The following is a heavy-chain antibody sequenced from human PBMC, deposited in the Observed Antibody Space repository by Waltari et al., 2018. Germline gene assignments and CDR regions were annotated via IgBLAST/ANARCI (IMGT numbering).Heavy chain of an antibody. D-gene: IGHD2-8*01. CDR1: GFTFSSYW. J-gene: IGHJ4*02. CDR2: INPDSSKT. CDR3: TRDPSHCTNGVCYPDY. V-gene: IGHV3-74*01. Sequence: EVQLVESGGGLVQPGGSLRLSCAASGFTFSSYWMHWVRQAPGKGLVWDSRINPDSSKTRFAESGKGRFTISRDNAKNTVYLQMNSLRADDTAMYYCTRDPSHCTNGVCYPDYWGQGTLVTVSS.